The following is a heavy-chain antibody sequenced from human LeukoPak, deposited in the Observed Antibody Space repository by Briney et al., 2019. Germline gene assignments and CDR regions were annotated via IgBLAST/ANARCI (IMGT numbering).Heavy chain of an antibody. CDR1: GGSISSYY. V-gene: IGHV4-59*08. Sequence: PSETLSLTCTVSGGSISSYYWSWIRQPPGKGLEWIGYIYYSGNTNYNPSLKSRVTISVDTSKNQFSLKLSSVTAADTAVYYCAKHLIVTKGWFDPWGQGILVTVSS. D-gene: IGHD1-26*01. CDR3: AKHLIVTKGWFDP. J-gene: IGHJ5*02. CDR2: IYYSGNT.